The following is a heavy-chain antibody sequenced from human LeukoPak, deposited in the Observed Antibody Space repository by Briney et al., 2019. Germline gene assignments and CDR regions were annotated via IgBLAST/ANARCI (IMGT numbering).Heavy chain of an antibody. J-gene: IGHJ4*02. CDR2: ISGSSDDI. Sequence: GGSLRLSCAASGFTFSSYSMHWVRQAPGKGLEWVSSISGSSDDIYYADSVKGRFTISRDNSKNTLYLQMNSLRAEDTAVYYCAKDEYYDILTGTAGYWGQGTLVTVSS. CDR1: GFTFSSYS. D-gene: IGHD3-9*01. V-gene: IGHV3-21*01. CDR3: AKDEYYDILTGTAGY.